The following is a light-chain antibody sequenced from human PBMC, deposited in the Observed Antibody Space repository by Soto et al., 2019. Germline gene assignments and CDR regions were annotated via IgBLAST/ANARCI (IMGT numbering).Light chain of an antibody. CDR3: VLYMGRGISM. V-gene: IGLV8-61*01. CDR2: STN. J-gene: IGLJ3*02. Sequence: QAVVTQEPSFSVSPGGTVTLTCGLSSGSVSTGYYPSWYQQTPGQAPRTHIYSTNTRSSGVPDRFSGSILGNKAALTITGAQADDESDYYCVLYMGRGISMFGGGTKLTVL. CDR1: SGSVSTGYY.